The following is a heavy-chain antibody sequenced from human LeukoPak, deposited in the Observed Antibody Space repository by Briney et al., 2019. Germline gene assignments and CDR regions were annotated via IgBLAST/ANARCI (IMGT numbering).Heavy chain of an antibody. J-gene: IGHJ3*02. Sequence: PGGSLRLSCAHSGFTFSSYAMNWGRQAPGKGLEWVSGIGYTGDSTFYADSVKGRFTVSRDSSKNTLFLHMNSLRAEDTALYYCAKSPTVDAAFDIWGQGTMVTVSS. D-gene: IGHD4-23*01. CDR2: IGYTGDST. V-gene: IGHV3-23*01. CDR3: AKSPTVDAAFDI. CDR1: GFTFSSYA.